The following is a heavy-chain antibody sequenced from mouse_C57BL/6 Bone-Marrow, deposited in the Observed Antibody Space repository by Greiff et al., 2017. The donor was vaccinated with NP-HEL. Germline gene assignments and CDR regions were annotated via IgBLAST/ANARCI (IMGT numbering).Heavy chain of an antibody. J-gene: IGHJ4*01. Sequence: EVKLVESEGGLLQPGSSMKLSCPPSGFTFSAFYMAWVRQVPEKGLEWVANINYDVIAPYYLDSLKSGFIISRDNAKNILYLQMRSLKSEDTATYYCAREGGLRRRTYAMDYWGQGTSVTVSS. CDR3: AREGGLRRRTYAMDY. CDR2: INYDVIAP. CDR1: GFTFSAFY. V-gene: IGHV5-16*01. D-gene: IGHD2-4*01.